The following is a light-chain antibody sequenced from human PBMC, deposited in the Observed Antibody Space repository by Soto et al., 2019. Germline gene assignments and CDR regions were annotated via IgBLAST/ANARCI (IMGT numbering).Light chain of an antibody. J-gene: IGLJ2*01. V-gene: IGLV2-11*01. CDR1: RRNVGGNNY. CDR2: DVS. Sequence: QSALTQPRSVSGSPGRSATIPCTGPRRNVGGNNYVSWYQQHPGKAPKLMIYDVSKRPSGVPDRFSGSKSGNTASLTISGLQAEDEADYYCCSYAGSYTFVVFGGGTKLTVL. CDR3: CSYAGSYTFVV.